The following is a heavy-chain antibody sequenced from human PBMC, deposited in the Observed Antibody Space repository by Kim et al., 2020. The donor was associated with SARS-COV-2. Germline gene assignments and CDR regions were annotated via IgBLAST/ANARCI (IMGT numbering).Heavy chain of an antibody. CDR3: ARGKSEIAMIVVVFTGASYSLDF. CDR1: GGSFSDYS. D-gene: IGHD3-22*01. V-gene: IGHV4-34*01. Sequence: SETLSLTCAVDGGSFSDYSWTWIRQPPGKGLQWIGEINHSGSTNYNPSLKSRVTISLDTSKNQFSLRLKSVTAADTAVYYCARGKSEIAMIVVVFTGASYSLDFWGHGNLVTVSS. J-gene: IGHJ4*01. CDR2: INHSGST.